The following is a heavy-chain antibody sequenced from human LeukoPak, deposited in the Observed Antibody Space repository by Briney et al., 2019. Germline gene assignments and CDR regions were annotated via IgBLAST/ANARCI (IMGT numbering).Heavy chain of an antibody. D-gene: IGHD4-17*01. Sequence: GGSLRLSCAASGFTFSSYSMNWVRQAPGKGLEWVSSISSSSSYIYYADSVKGRFTISRDNAKNSLYLQMNSLRAEDAAVYYCARDRTTVTTGDAFDIWGQGTMVTVSS. CDR1: GFTFSSYS. V-gene: IGHV3-21*01. CDR2: ISSSSSYI. CDR3: ARDRTTVTTGDAFDI. J-gene: IGHJ3*02.